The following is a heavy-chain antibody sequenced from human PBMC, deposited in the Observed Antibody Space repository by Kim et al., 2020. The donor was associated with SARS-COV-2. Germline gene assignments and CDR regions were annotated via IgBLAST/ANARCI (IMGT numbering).Heavy chain of an antibody. CDR3: AKDRRVATSHYGMDV. CDR1: GFTFSSYG. Sequence: GGSLRLSCAASGFTFSSYGMHWVRQAPGKGLEWVAVISYDGSNKYYTDSVKGRFTISRDNSKNAVYLQMNSLRAEDTAVYYCAKDRRVATSHYGMDVWG. D-gene: IGHD5-12*01. J-gene: IGHJ6*02. CDR2: ISYDGSNK. V-gene: IGHV3-30*18.